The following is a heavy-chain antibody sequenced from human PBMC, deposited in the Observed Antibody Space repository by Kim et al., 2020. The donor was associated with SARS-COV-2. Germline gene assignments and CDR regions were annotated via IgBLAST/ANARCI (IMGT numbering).Heavy chain of an antibody. D-gene: IGHD1-26*01. V-gene: IGHV1-2*02. CDR1: GYTFTGYY. Sequence: ASVKVSCKASGYTFTGYYMHWVRQAPGQGLEWMGWINPNSGGTNYAQKFQGRVTMTRDTSISTAYMELSRLRSDDTAVYYCARDHRVGATEGDAFDIWGQGTMVTVSS. J-gene: IGHJ3*02. CDR2: INPNSGGT. CDR3: ARDHRVGATEGDAFDI.